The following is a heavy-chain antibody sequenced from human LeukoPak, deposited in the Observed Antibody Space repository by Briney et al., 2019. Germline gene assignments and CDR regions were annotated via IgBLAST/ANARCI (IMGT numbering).Heavy chain of an antibody. CDR1: GGSISSYY. Sequence: SETLSLTCTVSGGSISSYYWSWIRQPPGKGLEWIGYIYYSGSTNYNPSLKSRVTISVDTSKNQFSLKLSSVTAADTAVYYCARTSSGYPEYYFDYWGQGTLVTVSS. D-gene: IGHD3-22*01. J-gene: IGHJ4*02. CDR3: ARTSSGYPEYYFDY. CDR2: IYYSGST. V-gene: IGHV4-59*01.